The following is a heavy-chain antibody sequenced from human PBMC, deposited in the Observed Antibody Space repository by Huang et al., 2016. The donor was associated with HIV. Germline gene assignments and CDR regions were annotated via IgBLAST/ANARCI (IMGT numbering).Heavy chain of an antibody. CDR2: IDSDGSSS. J-gene: IGHJ4*02. D-gene: IGHD3-22*01. V-gene: IGHV3-74*01. CDR1: GFTFSSYW. CDR3: VRDPRIQSWLNYFDY. Sequence: EVQLVESGGGLVQPGGSLRLSCAASGFTFSSYWMHWVRQAPGKGLVCVSRIDSDGSSSGYADSVKGRFTISRDNAKNTRYLQMNSLRAEDTAVYYCVRDPRIQSWLNYFDYWGQGTLVSVSS.